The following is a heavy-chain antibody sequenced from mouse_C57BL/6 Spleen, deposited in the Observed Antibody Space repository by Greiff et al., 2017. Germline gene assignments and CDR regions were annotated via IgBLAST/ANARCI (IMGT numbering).Heavy chain of an antibody. CDR2: INPSNGGT. CDR1: GYTFTSYW. J-gene: IGHJ4*01. V-gene: IGHV1-53*01. Sequence: QVQLQQTGTELVKPGASVKLSCKASGYTFTSYWMHWVKQRPGQGLEWIGNINPSNGGTNYNEKFKSKATLTVDKSSSTAYMQLSSLTSEDSAVYYCARKGHWDSDAMDYWGQGTSVTVSS. CDR3: ARKGHWDSDAMDY. D-gene: IGHD3-3*01.